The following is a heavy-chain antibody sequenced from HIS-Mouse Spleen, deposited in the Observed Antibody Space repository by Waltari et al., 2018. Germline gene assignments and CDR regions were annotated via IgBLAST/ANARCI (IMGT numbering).Heavy chain of an antibody. V-gene: IGHV4-39*07. Sequence: QLQLQESGPGLVKPSDTLSLTCTVPGCPFSSSSYYWCWIRQPQGKGLEWIGRIYYSGSTYYNPSLKSRVTISVDTSKNQFSLKLSSVTAADTAVYYCAREIPYSSSWYDWYFDLWGRGTLVTVSS. J-gene: IGHJ2*01. CDR3: AREIPYSSSWYDWYFDL. CDR2: IYYSGST. CDR1: GCPFSSSSYY. D-gene: IGHD6-13*01.